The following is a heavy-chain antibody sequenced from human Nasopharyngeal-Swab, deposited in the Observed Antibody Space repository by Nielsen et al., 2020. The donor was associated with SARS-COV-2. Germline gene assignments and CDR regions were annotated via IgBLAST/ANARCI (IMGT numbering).Heavy chain of an antibody. Sequence: GGSLRLSCAASGFTFSSYAMHWVRQAPGKGLEWVAVISYDGSNKYYADSVKGRFTISRDNSKNTLYLQMNSLRVEDTAVYYCAKDGPYYYDSSGYYRGVASFDYWGQGTLVTVSS. CDR3: AKDGPYYYDSSGYYRGVASFDY. D-gene: IGHD3-22*01. CDR1: GFTFSSYA. J-gene: IGHJ4*02. CDR2: ISYDGSNK. V-gene: IGHV3-30-3*01.